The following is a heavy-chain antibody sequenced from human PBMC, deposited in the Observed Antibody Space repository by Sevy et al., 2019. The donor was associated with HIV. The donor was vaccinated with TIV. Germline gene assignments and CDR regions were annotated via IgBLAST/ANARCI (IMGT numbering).Heavy chain of an antibody. J-gene: IGHJ4*02. CDR2: IYSSGST. V-gene: IGHV4-59*01. CDR1: GGSINGYY. Sequence: SETLSLTCTVSGGSINGYYWSWIRQPPGKGLEYIGYIYSSGSTNYNASLRSRVTISVDTSKNQFSLKMRSVTTADTAGYYCARDGLAGSLGYWGQGIQVTVSS. CDR3: ARDGLAGSLGY. D-gene: IGHD3-10*01.